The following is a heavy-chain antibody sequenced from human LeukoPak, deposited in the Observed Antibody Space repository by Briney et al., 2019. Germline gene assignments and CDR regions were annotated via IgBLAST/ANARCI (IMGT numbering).Heavy chain of an antibody. CDR2: IYTSGST. J-gene: IGHJ4*02. Sequence: SETLSLTCTVSGGSISSGSYYWSWIRQPAGTGLEWIGRIYTSGSTNYNPSLKSRVTISVDTSKNQFSLKLSSVTAADTAVYYCARDGLYCSGGSCYNYWGQGTLVTVSS. CDR3: ARDGLYCSGGSCYNY. V-gene: IGHV4-61*02. CDR1: GGSISSGSYY. D-gene: IGHD2-15*01.